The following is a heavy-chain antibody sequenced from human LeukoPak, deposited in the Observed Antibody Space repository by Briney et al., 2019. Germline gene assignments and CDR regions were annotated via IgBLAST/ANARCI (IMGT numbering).Heavy chain of an antibody. Sequence: SETLSLTCTVSGGSISSYYWSWIRQPAGRGLEWIGRIYTSGSTNYNPSLKSRVTMSVDTSKNQFSLKLSSVTAADTAVYYCARDCPHTYYYDSSGLEFDYWGQGTLVTVSS. CDR3: ARDCPHTYYYDSSGLEFDY. V-gene: IGHV4-4*07. D-gene: IGHD3-22*01. CDR2: IYTSGST. CDR1: GGSISSYY. J-gene: IGHJ4*02.